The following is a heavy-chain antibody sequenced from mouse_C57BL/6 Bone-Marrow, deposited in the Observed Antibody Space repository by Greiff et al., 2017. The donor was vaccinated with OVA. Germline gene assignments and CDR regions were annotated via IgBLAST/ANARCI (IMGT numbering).Heavy chain of an antibody. Sequence: QVQLQQSGPGLVQPSQSLSITCTVSGFSLTSYGVHWVRQSPGKGLEWLGVIWRGGSTDYYAALMSRLSTTKDNSTSHVFFRMNSLQADDTAIYCCAKEGDGYPWYFDVWGTGTTVAVSS. CDR1: GFSLTSYG. V-gene: IGHV2-5*01. CDR3: AKEGDGYPWYFDV. J-gene: IGHJ1*03. D-gene: IGHD2-3*01. CDR2: IWRGGST.